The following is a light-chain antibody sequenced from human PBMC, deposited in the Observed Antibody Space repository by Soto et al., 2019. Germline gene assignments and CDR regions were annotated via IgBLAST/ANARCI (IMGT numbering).Light chain of an antibody. CDR2: SNN. CDR1: SSNIGSNP. V-gene: IGLV1-44*01. CDR3: AAWDDSLNGWV. Sequence: QSVLTQPPSASGTPGQRVTMSCSGGSSNIGSNPVNSYQQLPGTAPQLLSYSNNQRPSGVPDRFSGSKSGTAASLAISGLLSEDEAGYYCAAWDDSLNGWVLGGGTKLTVL. J-gene: IGLJ3*02.